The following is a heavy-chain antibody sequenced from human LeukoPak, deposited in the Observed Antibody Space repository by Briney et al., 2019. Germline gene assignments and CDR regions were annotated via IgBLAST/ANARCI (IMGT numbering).Heavy chain of an antibody. J-gene: IGHJ4*02. Sequence: SETLSLTCTVSGGSISSSSYYWGWIRQPPGKGLEWIGNIYYSGSTYYNPSLKSRVTISVDTSKNQFSLKLSSVTAADTAVYYCARLMAGSEWADHWGQGTLGTVSS. V-gene: IGHV4-39*01. CDR3: ARLMAGSEWADH. D-gene: IGHD6-19*01. CDR2: IYYSGST. CDR1: GGSISSSSYY.